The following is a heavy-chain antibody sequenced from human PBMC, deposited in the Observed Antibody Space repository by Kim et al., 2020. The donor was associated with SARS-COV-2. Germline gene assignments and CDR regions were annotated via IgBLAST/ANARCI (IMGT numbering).Heavy chain of an antibody. CDR2: ISGSGGST. CDR3: AKDRRLYYDFWTGYDRSRDGMDV. CDR1: GFTFSSYA. V-gene: IGHV3-23*01. J-gene: IGHJ6*02. Sequence: GGSLRLSCAASGFTFSSYAMSWVRQAPGKGLEWVSAISGSGGSTYYADSVKGRFTISRDNSKNTLYLQMSSLRAEDTAVYYCAKDRRLYYDFWTGYDRSRDGMDVWGQGTTVTVSS. D-gene: IGHD3-3*01.